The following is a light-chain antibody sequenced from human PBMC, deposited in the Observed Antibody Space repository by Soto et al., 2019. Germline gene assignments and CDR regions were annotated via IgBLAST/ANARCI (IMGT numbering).Light chain of an antibody. CDR2: TAS. CDR1: QSINSY. Sequence: DIQMTQSPPSLSASVGDRVTITCRASQSINSYLNWYQQKPGKAPKLLIYTASTLQSGVPSRFSGSGSGTDFTLTVSSLQPEDFATYYCQQSYSTPYTFGQGTKLEIK. CDR3: QQSYSTPYT. J-gene: IGKJ2*01. V-gene: IGKV1-39*01.